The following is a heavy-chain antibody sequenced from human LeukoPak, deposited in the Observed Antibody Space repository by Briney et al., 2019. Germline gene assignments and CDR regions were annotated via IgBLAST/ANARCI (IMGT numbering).Heavy chain of an antibody. CDR2: INPNSGGT. V-gene: IGHV1-2*04. D-gene: IGHD2-2*01. Sequence: ASVKASCKASGYTFTGYYMHWVRQAPGQGLEWMGWINPNSGGTNYAQKFQGWVTMTRDTSISTAYMELSRLRSDDTAVYYCARLYCSSTSCPLDYWGQGTLVTVSS. J-gene: IGHJ4*02. CDR3: ARLYCSSTSCPLDY. CDR1: GYTFTGYY.